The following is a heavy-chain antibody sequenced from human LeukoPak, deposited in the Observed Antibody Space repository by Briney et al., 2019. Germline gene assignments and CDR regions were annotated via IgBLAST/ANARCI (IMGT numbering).Heavy chain of an antibody. CDR1: GGSISSGGYY. J-gene: IGHJ4*02. CDR3: ARDRLGSGSYRYFDY. CDR2: IYYSGST. D-gene: IGHD3-10*01. V-gene: IGHV4-31*03. Sequence: SETLSLTCTVSGGSISSGGYYWSWIRQHPGKGLEWIGYIYYSGSTYYNPSLKSRVTISVDTSKNQFSLKLSSVTAADTAVYYRARDRLGSGSYRYFDYWGQGTLVTVSS.